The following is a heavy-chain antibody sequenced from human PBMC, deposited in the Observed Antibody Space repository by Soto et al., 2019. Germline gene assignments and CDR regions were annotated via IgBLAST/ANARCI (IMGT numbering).Heavy chain of an antibody. D-gene: IGHD3-3*01. J-gene: IGHJ4*02. Sequence: GASVKVSCKASGGTFSSYAISWVRQAPGQGLEWMGGIIPIFGTANYAQKFQGRVTITADESTSTAYMELSSLRSEDTAVYYCAIQGGALRFLEWLSNNDYWGQGTLVTVSS. V-gene: IGHV1-69*13. CDR2: IIPIFGTA. CDR1: GGTFSSYA. CDR3: AIQGGALRFLEWLSNNDY.